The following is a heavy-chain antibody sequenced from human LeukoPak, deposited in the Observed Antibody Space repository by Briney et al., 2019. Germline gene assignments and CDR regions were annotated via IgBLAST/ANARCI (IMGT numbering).Heavy chain of an antibody. D-gene: IGHD3-16*02. CDR3: TRISNYDYVWGSYRYNGAFDI. V-gene: IGHV3-49*03. J-gene: IGHJ3*02. Sequence: LSLTCTVSGGSISSYYWSWIRQPPGKGLEWVGFIRSKAYGGTTEYAASVKGRFTISRDDSKSIAYLQMNSLKTEDTAVYYCTRISNYDYVWGSYRYNGAFDIWGQGTMVTVSS. CDR1: GGSISSYY. CDR2: IRSKAYGGTT.